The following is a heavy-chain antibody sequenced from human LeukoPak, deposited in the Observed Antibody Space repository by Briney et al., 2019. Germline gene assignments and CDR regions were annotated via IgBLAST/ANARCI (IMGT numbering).Heavy chain of an antibody. D-gene: IGHD3-22*01. CDR2: TSGSDNRT. V-gene: IGHV3-23*01. J-gene: IGHJ4*02. Sequence: GGSLRLSCAASRHTFSTYGMNGVRQTPGKGLECVSATSGSDNRTYLADPVMGRSPIPIDNSKNILYLQLSILTAEDTPLYYLPKDADISMELVVITSFGSWGQGPLVTVSS. CDR1: RHTFSTYG. CDR3: PKDADISMELVVITSFGS.